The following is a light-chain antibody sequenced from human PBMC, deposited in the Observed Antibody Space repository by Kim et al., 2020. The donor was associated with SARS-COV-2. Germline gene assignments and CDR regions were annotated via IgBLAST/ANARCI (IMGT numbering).Light chain of an antibody. CDR3: CSHGV. V-gene: IGLV2-23*02. J-gene: IGLJ2*01. CDR2: EVS. CDR1: SSDVGSYNL. Sequence: QSALTQPASVSGSPGQSITISCTGTSSDVGSYNLVSWYQQHPGKAPKLMIYEVSKRPSGVSNRFSGSKSGNTASLTISGLQAEDEADSYYCSHGVFG.